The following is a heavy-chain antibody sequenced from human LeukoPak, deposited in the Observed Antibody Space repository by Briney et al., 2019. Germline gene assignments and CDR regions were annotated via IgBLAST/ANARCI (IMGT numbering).Heavy chain of an antibody. CDR3: ARLGGSYSVWYFDL. CDR1: GGSISSYY. J-gene: IGHJ2*01. CDR2: IYYSGST. D-gene: IGHD1-26*01. V-gene: IGHV4-59*05. Sequence: SETLSLTCTVSGGSISSYYWSWIRQPPGKGLEWIGSIYYSGSTYYNPSLKSRVTISVDTSKNQFSLKLSSVTAADTAVYYCARLGGSYSVWYFDLWGRGTLVTVSS.